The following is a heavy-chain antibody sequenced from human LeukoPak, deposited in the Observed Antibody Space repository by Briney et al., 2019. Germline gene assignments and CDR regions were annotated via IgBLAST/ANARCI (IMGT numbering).Heavy chain of an antibody. CDR3: ASRSHKTIVGADTREVGDY. CDR1: GYTLTELS. Sequence: ASVKVSCKVSGYTLTELSMHWVRQAPGKGLEWMGGFDLVDGGTIYAQKFQGRVTITADTSTDTAYMDLISLRSEDTAVYYCASRSHKTIVGADTREVGDYWGQGTLVTVSS. V-gene: IGHV1-24*01. D-gene: IGHD6-19*01. CDR2: FDLVDGGT. J-gene: IGHJ4*02.